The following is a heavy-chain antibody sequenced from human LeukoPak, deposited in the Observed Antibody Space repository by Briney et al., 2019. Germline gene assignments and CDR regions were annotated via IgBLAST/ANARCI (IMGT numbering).Heavy chain of an antibody. CDR1: SGSIRSYY. Sequence: SETLSLTCTVSSGSIRSYYWSWFRQTPGKGLEWIGYIYDSGSTKYNPSLKSRVTISVDTSKNQFSLKLSSVTAADTAVYYCARDRADTYYYMGVWGKGTTVTVSS. D-gene: IGHD3-10*01. CDR3: ARDRADTYYYMGV. J-gene: IGHJ6*03. V-gene: IGHV4-59*01. CDR2: IYDSGST.